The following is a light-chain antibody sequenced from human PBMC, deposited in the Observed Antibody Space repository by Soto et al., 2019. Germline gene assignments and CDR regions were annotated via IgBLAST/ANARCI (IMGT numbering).Light chain of an antibody. V-gene: IGKV3-11*01. J-gene: IGKJ1*01. CDR2: DAS. CDR1: QSVSSY. Sequence: ARATLFLSQKKLPTLSFRASQSVSSYLAWYQQKPGQAPRLLIYDASNRATGIPARFSGSGSGTDFTLTISRLEPEDFAVYYCQQYGILTRTFGPGTMVDVK. CDR3: QQYGILTRT.